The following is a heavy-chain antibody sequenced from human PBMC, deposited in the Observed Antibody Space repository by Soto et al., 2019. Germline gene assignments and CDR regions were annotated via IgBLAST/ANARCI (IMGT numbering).Heavy chain of an antibody. V-gene: IGHV3-48*02. Sequence: GGSLRLSCVASGFDFSSHDMNWVRQAPGKGLEWIAYINRRGVTHYADSVEGRFTISRDNAQNSLFLQMLSLRDEDTAVYYCARDAAEINSYYIEFWGQGALVTVSS. CDR2: INRRGVT. CDR3: ARDAAEINSYYIEF. D-gene: IGHD3-16*01. CDR1: GFDFSSHD. J-gene: IGHJ4*02.